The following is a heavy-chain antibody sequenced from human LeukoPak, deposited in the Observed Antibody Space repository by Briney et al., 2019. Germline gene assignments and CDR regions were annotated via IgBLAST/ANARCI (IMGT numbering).Heavy chain of an antibody. J-gene: IGHJ3*02. CDR2: IYTSGSI. Sequence: SETLSLTCTVSGGSISSGSYYWSWIRQPAGKGLEWIGRIYTSGSINYNPSLKSRVTISVDTSKNQFSLKLSSVTAADTAVYYCAREGAPIVLMVYAASDDAFDIWGQGTMVTVSS. D-gene: IGHD2-8*01. CDR1: GGSISSGSYY. V-gene: IGHV4-61*02. CDR3: AREGAPIVLMVYAASDDAFDI.